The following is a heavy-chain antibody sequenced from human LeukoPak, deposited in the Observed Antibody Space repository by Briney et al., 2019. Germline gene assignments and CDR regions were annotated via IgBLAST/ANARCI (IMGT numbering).Heavy chain of an antibody. J-gene: IGHJ4*02. CDR3: ARLIAVVVAASSYFDS. CDR2: IRTKSNGETA. D-gene: IGHD2-15*01. CDR1: GFTFGEGA. V-gene: IGHV3-49*03. Sequence: GRSLRLSCTASGFTFGEGAMSWFRQAPGKGLEWVGFIRTKSNGETAEYAASVKGRFSISRDDSKSIAYLQMNSLKTEDTGVYFCARLIAVVVAASSYFDSWGQGTRVTVSS.